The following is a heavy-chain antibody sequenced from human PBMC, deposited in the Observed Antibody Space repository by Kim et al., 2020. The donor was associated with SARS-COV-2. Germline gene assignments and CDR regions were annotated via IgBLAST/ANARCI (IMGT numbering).Heavy chain of an antibody. D-gene: IGHD6-13*01. V-gene: IGHV5-51*01. Sequence: RYSPSFQGQVTISADKSISTAYLQWSSLKASDTAMYYCASLAAAGAYFDYWGQGTLVTVSS. CDR3: ASLAAAGAYFDY. J-gene: IGHJ4*02.